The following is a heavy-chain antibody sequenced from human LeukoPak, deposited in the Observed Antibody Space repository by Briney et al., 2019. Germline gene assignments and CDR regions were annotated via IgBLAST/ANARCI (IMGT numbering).Heavy chain of an antibody. Sequence: PSQTLSLTCAVSGGSISSGGYSWSWIRQPPGKGLEWIGYIYHSGSTYYNPSLKSRVTISVDRSKNQFSLKLSSVTAADTAVYYCARGPYDSTWLFDPWGQGTLVTVSS. CDR1: GGSISSGGYS. V-gene: IGHV4-30-2*01. CDR3: ARGPYDSTWLFDP. J-gene: IGHJ5*02. CDR2: IYHSGST. D-gene: IGHD3-22*01.